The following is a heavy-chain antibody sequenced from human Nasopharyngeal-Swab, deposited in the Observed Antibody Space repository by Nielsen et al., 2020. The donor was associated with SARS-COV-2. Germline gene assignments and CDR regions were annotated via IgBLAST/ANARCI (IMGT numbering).Heavy chain of an antibody. CDR2: ISESNSMT. J-gene: IGHJ6*02. D-gene: IGHD2-2*01. Sequence: WIRQPPGKGLEWVSGISESNSMTHYADSVKGRFTVSRDNSKNTLYLQMNSLRVEDTAIYYCAKRRDCSSTGCWGGYFYYAMDVWGQGTTVTVSS. CDR3: AKRRDCSSTGCWGGYFYYAMDV. V-gene: IGHV3-23*01.